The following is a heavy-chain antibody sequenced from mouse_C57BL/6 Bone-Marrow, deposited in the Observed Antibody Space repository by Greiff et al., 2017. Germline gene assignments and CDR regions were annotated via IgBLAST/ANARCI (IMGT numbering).Heavy chain of an antibody. J-gene: IGHJ2*01. D-gene: IGHD2-2*01. CDR2: IYPVSGST. CDR1: GYTFTSYW. V-gene: IGHV1-55*01. Sequence: QVQLQQPGAELVQPGASVKMSCKASGYTFTSYWITWVKQRPGQGLEWIGDIYPVSGSTNYNETLKIKDTLTVDTSSSTAYMQLSSLTSEDSAVYYCARRVKFDNYFDYCGQGTTLTVSS. CDR3: ARRVKFDNYFDY.